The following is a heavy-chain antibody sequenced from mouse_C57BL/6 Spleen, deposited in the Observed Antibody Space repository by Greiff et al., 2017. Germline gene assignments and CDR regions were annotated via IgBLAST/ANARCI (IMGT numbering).Heavy chain of an antibody. J-gene: IGHJ1*03. V-gene: IGHV3-6*01. CDR1: GYSITSGYY. CDR2: ISYDGSN. CDR3: ARGGNGNWYFDV. D-gene: IGHD2-1*01. Sequence: EVQLMESGPGLVKPSQSLSLTCSVTGYSITSGYYWNWIRQFPGNKLEWMGYISYDGSNNYNPSLKNRISITRDTSKNQFFLKLNSVTTEDTATYDCARGGNGNWYFDVWGTGTTVTVSS.